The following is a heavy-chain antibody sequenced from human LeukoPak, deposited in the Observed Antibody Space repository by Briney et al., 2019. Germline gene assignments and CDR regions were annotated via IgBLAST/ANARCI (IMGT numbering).Heavy chain of an antibody. CDR2: IFYSGST. D-gene: IGHD1-26*01. Sequence: SETLSLTCTVSGGSISSYYWSWIRPPPGRGLEWIGFIFYSGSTYYNPSLRSRVTMSVDTSKNQFSLKLSSVTAADTAVYYCARDSDTWYFDLWGRGTLVAVSS. CDR3: ARDSDTWYFDL. V-gene: IGHV4-59*01. J-gene: IGHJ2*01. CDR1: GGSISSYY.